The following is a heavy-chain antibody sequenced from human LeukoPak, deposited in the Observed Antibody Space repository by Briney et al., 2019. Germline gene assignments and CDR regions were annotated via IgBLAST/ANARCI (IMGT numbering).Heavy chain of an antibody. CDR1: AFTFSNAW. J-gene: IGHJ4*02. CDR3: TTLYSGYDYIPY. V-gene: IGHV3-15*01. CDR2: IKSKTDGGTT. D-gene: IGHD5-12*01. Sequence: GGSLRLSCAASAFTFSNAWMSWVRPAPGKGLEWVGRIKSKTDGGTTDYAAPVKGRFTISRDDSKNTLYLQMNSLKTEDTAVYYCTTLYSGYDYIPYWGQGTLVTVSS.